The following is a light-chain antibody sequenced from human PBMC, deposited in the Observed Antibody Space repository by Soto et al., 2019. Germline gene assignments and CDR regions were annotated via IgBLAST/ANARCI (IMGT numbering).Light chain of an antibody. CDR3: QQYGSSPET. V-gene: IGKV3-20*01. CDR1: QSVSSNY. Sequence: EIVLTQSPGTLSLSPGERATLSCRVSQSVSSNYLAWYQQKPGQAPRLLIYGASSRATGIPDRFSGSGSWTDFTLTTSRLAPEDFAVYYCQQYGSSPETFGQGTKVDIK. J-gene: IGKJ1*01. CDR2: GAS.